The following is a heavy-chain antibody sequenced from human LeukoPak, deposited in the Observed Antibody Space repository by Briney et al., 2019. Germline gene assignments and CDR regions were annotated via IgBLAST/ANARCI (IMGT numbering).Heavy chain of an antibody. J-gene: IGHJ4*02. D-gene: IGHD6-19*01. CDR1: GFTFSSYS. V-gene: IGHV3-48*01. Sequence: GGSLRLSCAASGFTFSSYSMNWVRQAPGKGLEWVSYISSSSSTIYYADSVKGRFTISRDNAKNSLYLQMNSLRAEDTAVYYCARGRRHGWYYFDYWGQGTLVTVSS. CDR3: ARGRRHGWYYFDY. CDR2: ISSSSSTI.